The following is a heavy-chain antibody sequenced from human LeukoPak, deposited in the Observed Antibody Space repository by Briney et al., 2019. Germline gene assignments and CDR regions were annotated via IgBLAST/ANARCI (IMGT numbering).Heavy chain of an antibody. J-gene: IGHJ4*02. D-gene: IGHD4-17*01. CDR2: INPNSGGT. Sequence: GASVKVSCKASGYTFTGYYMHWVRQAPGQGLEWMGGINPNSGGTNYAQKFQGRVTMTRDTSISTAYMELSRLRSDDTAVYYCARQHDYGDYSFGYWGQGTLVTVPS. CDR3: ARQHDYGDYSFGY. V-gene: IGHV1-2*02. CDR1: GYTFTGYY.